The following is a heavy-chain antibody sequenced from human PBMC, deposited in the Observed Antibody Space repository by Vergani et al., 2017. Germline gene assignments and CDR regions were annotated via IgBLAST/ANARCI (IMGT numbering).Heavy chain of an antibody. CDR1: GFTFSSYG. CDR3: AKDLGARYRGLSDPYYYDGMDV. Sequence: QVQLVESGGGVVQPGRSLRLSCAASGFTFSSYGMHWVRQAPGKGLEWVAVISYDGSNKYYADSVKGRFTISRDNSKNTLYLQMNSLRAEDTAVYYCAKDLGARYRGLSDPYYYDGMDVWGQGTTVTVSS. CDR2: ISYDGSNK. D-gene: IGHD5-18*01. V-gene: IGHV3-30*18. J-gene: IGHJ6*02.